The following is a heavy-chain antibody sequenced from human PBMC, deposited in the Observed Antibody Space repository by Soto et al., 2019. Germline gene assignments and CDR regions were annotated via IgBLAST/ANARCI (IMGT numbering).Heavy chain of an antibody. D-gene: IGHD4-4*01. J-gene: IGHJ2*01. CDR2: ISYDGSNK. Sequence: QVQLVESGGGVVQPGRSLRLSCAASGFTFSSYAMHWVRQAPGKGLEWVAVISYDGSNKYYADSVKGRFTISRDNSKNTLYLQMNSLRTEDTDVYYCARPLWRDDYNWGYFDLWGRGTLVTVCS. CDR3: ARPLWRDDYNWGYFDL. CDR1: GFTFSSYA. V-gene: IGHV3-30-3*01.